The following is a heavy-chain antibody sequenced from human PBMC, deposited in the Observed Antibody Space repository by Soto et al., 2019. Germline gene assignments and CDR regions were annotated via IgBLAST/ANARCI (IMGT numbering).Heavy chain of an antibody. CDR3: AKDAKGASAPYFFDD. V-gene: IGHV3-23*01. Sequence: EVQLLQSEGGLVQPGGSLRLSCAASGFTFDSYAMSWVRQAPGKGPEWVSALGGSGATTHYAASVKGRFTISRDNSKHTVYLQMNSLRVEDTAVYYCAKDAKGASAPYFFDDWGQGTLVIVSS. CDR2: LGGSGATT. D-gene: IGHD6-13*01. J-gene: IGHJ4*02. CDR1: GFTFDSYA.